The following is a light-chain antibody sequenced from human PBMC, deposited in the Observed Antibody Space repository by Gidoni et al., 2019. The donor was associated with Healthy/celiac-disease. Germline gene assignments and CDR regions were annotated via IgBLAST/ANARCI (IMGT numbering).Light chain of an antibody. J-gene: IGKJ3*01. V-gene: IGKV3-15*01. CDR2: GAS. CDR3: QQYNNWPLFT. CDR1: QSVSSN. Sequence: EIVTTQSPATLSVSPGERATLSCRASQSVSSNLAWYQQKPGQAPRLLIYGASTRATGIPARFSGSGSGTEFTLTISSLQSEDFAVYYCQQYNNWPLFTFGPGTKVDIK.